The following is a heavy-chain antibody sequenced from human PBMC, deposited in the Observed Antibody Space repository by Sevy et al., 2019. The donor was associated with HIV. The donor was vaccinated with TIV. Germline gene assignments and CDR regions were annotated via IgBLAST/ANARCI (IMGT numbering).Heavy chain of an antibody. Sequence: PHGGSLRLSCAASGFTFSTYDMHWVRQVAGEGLEWVSGIGTLLDTYYAASVKGRFIISRDNAKNSLFLQMNSLRAGDTAIYYCARACTAAGYKSGPIDAFDVWGQGTVVTVSS. V-gene: IGHV3-13*01. CDR2: IGTLLDT. D-gene: IGHD6-13*01. J-gene: IGHJ3*01. CDR1: GFTFSTYD. CDR3: ARACTAAGYKSGPIDAFDV.